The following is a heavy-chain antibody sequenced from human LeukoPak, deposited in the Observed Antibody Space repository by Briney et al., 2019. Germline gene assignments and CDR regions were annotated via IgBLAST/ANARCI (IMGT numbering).Heavy chain of an antibody. CDR3: ARDPGDSMVFIYYFDY. CDR1: GYTFTSYD. V-gene: IGHV1-8*01. Sequence: ASVKVSCKASGYTFTSYDINWVRQAPGQGLEWMGWMNPNTGNTGYAQNFQGRATMTRSTSISTAYMELSSLRSEDTAVYYCARDPGDSMVFIYYFDYWGQGTLVTVSS. D-gene: IGHD2-8*01. CDR2: MNPNTGNT. J-gene: IGHJ4*02.